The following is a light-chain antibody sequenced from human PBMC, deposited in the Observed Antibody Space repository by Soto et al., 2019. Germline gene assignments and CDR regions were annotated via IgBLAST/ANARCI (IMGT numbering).Light chain of an antibody. V-gene: IGKV1-39*01. Sequence: DIQMTHSPSSLSASLGDRVTISCRASQSISTHLNWYQQTPGKAPKLLIYEASSLQSGVPSRFSGGGSGTDFTLAISSLQPEDFATYYCQQNSITPWTFGQGTKVDIK. CDR2: EAS. J-gene: IGKJ1*01. CDR1: QSISTH. CDR3: QQNSITPWT.